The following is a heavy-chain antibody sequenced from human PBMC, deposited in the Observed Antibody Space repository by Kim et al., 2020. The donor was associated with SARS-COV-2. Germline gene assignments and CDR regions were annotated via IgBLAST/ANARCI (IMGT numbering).Heavy chain of an antibody. J-gene: IGHJ5*02. Sequence: SETLSLTCAVYGGSFSGYYWSWIRQPPGKGLEWIGEINHSGSTNYNPSLKSRVTISVDTSKNQFSLKLSSVTAADTAVYYCARRYFDWLSYGGNWFDPWGQGTLVNVTS. CDR1: GGSFSGYY. D-gene: IGHD3-9*01. V-gene: IGHV4-34*01. CDR3: ARRYFDWLSYGGNWFDP. CDR2: INHSGST.